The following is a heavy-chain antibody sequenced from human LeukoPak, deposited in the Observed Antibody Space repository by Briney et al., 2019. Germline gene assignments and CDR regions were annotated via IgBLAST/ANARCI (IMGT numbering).Heavy chain of an antibody. CDR1: GSSISSYY. J-gene: IGHJ4*02. D-gene: IGHD3-10*01. CDR3: ASDGGFGDYPFY. CDR2: IYYSGST. V-gene: IGHV4-59*08. Sequence: PSETLSLICTVSGSSISSYYWSWIRQPPGKGLEWIGYIYYSGSTNYNPSLKSRVTISVDTSKNQFSLKLSSVTAADTAVYYCASDGGFGDYPFYWGQGTLVTVSS.